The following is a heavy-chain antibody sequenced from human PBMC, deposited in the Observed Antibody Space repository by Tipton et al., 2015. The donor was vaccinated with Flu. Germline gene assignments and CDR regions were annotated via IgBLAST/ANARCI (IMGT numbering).Heavy chain of an antibody. Sequence: TLSLTCAVYGGSFSGYYWSWIRQPPGKGLEWIGSTYYSGSTYYNPSLKSRVTISVDTSKNQFSLKLSSVTAADTAVYYCATLLFRSAFDIWGQGTMVTVSS. J-gene: IGHJ3*02. CDR1: GGSFSGYY. CDR3: ATLLFRSAFDI. V-gene: IGHV4-34*01. CDR2: TYYSGST. D-gene: IGHD2-21*02.